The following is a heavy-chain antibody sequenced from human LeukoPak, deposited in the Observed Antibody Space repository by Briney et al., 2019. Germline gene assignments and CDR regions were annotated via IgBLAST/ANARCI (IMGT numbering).Heavy chain of an antibody. CDR2: IKSKTDGGTT. V-gene: IGHV3-15*01. CDR1: GFTFSNAW. D-gene: IGHD4-17*01. Sequence: PGGSLRLSCAASGFTFSNAWMSWVRQAPGKGLEWVGRIKSKTDGGTTDYAAPVKGRFTISRDDSKNTLYLQMNSLKTEDTAVYYCTTPYGITGENAFDIWGQGTMVTVSS. J-gene: IGHJ3*02. CDR3: TTPYGITGENAFDI.